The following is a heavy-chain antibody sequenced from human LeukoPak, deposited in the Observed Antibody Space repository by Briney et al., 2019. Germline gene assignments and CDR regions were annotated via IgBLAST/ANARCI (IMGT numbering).Heavy chain of an antibody. D-gene: IGHD1-26*01. J-gene: IGHJ3*01. Sequence: GGSLRLSCAASGFTFMSHEMNWVRQAPGKGLEWVSYISPSGSTMYYADSVKGRFTISRDNARNSLYLQMNSLRAEDTAVYYCAREGYSEILVAFDLWGQGTMVTVSS. CDR3: AREGYSEILVAFDL. V-gene: IGHV3-48*03. CDR2: ISPSGSTM. CDR1: GFTFMSHE.